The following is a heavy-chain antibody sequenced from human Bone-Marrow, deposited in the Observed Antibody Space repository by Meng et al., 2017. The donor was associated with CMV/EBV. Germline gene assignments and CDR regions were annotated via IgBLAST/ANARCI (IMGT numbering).Heavy chain of an antibody. Sequence: SVKVSCKASGFTFDSSPVQWVRQARGHRLEWIGRIVVGTGNTRYAQTFQERVTITLDTSTSTAYMELSSLIPEDAAVYYCATAKPTVGVPTRRDAFNIWGQGKMVNVSS. V-gene: IGHV1-58*01. D-gene: IGHD1-26*01. J-gene: IGHJ3*02. CDR3: ATAKPTVGVPTRRDAFNI. CDR1: GFTFDSSP. CDR2: IVVGTGNT.